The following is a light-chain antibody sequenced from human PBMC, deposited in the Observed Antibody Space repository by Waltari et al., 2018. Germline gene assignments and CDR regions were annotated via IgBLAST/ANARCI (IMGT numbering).Light chain of an antibody. J-gene: IGLJ3*02. CDR3: CAYEGSDSWV. CDR2: EVT. Sequence: QSALTQPAAVSGSPGQSITISCTGSSSDVGNYNLVHWYQQHPGKAPKLMIYEVTKRPLAVSDRFSGSKSGNTASLTISGLQAEDEADYYCCAYEGSDSWVFGGGTKLTVL. V-gene: IGLV2-23*02. CDR1: SSDVGNYNL.